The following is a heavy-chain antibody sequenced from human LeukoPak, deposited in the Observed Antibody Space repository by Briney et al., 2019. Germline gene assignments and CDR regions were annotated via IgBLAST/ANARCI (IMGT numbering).Heavy chain of an antibody. V-gene: IGHV3-30-3*01. D-gene: IGHD1-1*01. CDR2: ISYDGSNK. CDR3: ARGVWTGTTYFDY. Sequence: PGGSLRLSCAASGFTFSSYAMHWVRQAPGKGLEWVAVISYDGSNKYYADSVKGRFTISRDNSKNTLYLQMNSLRAEDTAVYYCARGVWTGTTYFDYWGQGTLVTVSS. CDR1: GFTFSSYA. J-gene: IGHJ4*02.